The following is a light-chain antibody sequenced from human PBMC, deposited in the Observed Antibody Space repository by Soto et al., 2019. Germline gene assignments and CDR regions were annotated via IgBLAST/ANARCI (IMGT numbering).Light chain of an antibody. J-gene: IGKJ5*01. CDR2: DAS. V-gene: IGKV3-11*01. CDR3: QQRRSWPPTIT. CDR1: QTVSSA. Sequence: ESVLAPSPATPSLSPGERATPSCRSRQTVSSAQVWSQQRVGQAPRLLIYDASYRATDIPPRFSGSGSGTDFTLTISSLEPGDFAVYYCQQRRSWPPTITFGQGTRLEIK.